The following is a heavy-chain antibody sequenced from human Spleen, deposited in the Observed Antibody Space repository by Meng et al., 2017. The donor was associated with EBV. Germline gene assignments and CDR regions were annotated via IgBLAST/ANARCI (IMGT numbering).Heavy chain of an antibody. D-gene: IGHD5-12*01. J-gene: IGHJ5*02. Sequence: SGAGGVEPSGHLPLIRAVSGDAISSRNWWSLVRQSPGKGLEWIGEIYPGGSTNYIPSLKSRVTISLDKSKNHFSLRLNSVTAADTAMYFCARVDPTSSKLFDPWGQGTLVTVSS. CDR3: ARVDPTSSKLFDP. CDR1: GDAISSRNW. CDR2: IYPGGST. V-gene: IGHV4-4*02.